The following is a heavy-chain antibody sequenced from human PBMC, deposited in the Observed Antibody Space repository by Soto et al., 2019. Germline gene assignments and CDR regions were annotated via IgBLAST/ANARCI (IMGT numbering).Heavy chain of an antibody. CDR2: ISYSGST. D-gene: IGHD3-10*01. CDR1: GGSVSTYY. V-gene: IGHV4-59*08. CDR3: ARSGSGSYYSWFDP. Sequence: PSETLSLTCTVSGGSVSTYYWSWIRQPPGKGLEWIGYISYSGSTNYNPSLKSRVTISVDTSKNQFSLRMSSVTAADTAVYYCARSGSGSYYSWFDPWGQGTLVTVSS. J-gene: IGHJ5*02.